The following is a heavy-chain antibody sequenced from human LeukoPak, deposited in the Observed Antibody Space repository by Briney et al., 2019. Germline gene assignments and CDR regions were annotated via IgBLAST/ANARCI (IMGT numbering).Heavy chain of an antibody. D-gene: IGHD6-13*01. V-gene: IGHV1-46*01. J-gene: IGHJ5*02. CDR2: ISPSGGST. Sequence: ASVKVSCKASGYTFTSYYMHWVRQAPGQGLEWMGIISPSGGSTRYAQKFQGRVTMTRDTSTSTVYMELSSLRSEDTAVYYCARAPGIAEVGISWFDPWGQGTLVTVSS. CDR3: ARAPGIAEVGISWFDP. CDR1: GYTFTSYY.